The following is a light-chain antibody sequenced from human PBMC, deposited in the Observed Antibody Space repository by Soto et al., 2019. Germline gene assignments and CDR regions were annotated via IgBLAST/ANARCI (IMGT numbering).Light chain of an antibody. CDR1: QSVSSN. V-gene: IGKV3-15*01. J-gene: IGKJ1*01. CDR3: QQYNNWPPWT. Sequence: PGEIATLSCRARQSVSSNLAWYQQKPGQAPRLLIYGASTRATGIPARFSGSGSGTEFTLTISSLQSEDFAVYYCQQYNNWPPWTFGQGTKVDI. CDR2: GAS.